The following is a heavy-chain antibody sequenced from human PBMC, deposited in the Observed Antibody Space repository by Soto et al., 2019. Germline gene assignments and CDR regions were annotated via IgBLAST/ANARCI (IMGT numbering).Heavy chain of an antibody. D-gene: IGHD1-7*01. J-gene: IGHJ4*02. CDR2: ITVNGIT. CDR1: GAYVSDFS. Sequence: SETLSLTCTVSGAYVSDFSWSWIRQPAGKGLEWIGRITVNGITQYTPSFRSRVTMSMDTSRNQFSLNLQSATAADTALYYCARESGENWTYEAYWGQGTLVPVSS. V-gene: IGHV4-4*07. CDR3: ARESGENWTYEAY.